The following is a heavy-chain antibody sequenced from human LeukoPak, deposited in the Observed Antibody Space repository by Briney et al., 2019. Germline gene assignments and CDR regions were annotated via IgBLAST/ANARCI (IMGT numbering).Heavy chain of an antibody. D-gene: IGHD5-12*01. V-gene: IGHV5-51*01. J-gene: IGHJ4*02. CDR1: GYSFTSYW. CDR2: IYPGDSDT. Sequence: GESLKISCKGSGYSFTSYWICWVRQMPGKGLEWMGIIYPGDSDTTYSPSFQGQVTISADKSISTAYLQWSSLKASDTAMYYCARIPYSGRYYFDYWGQGTLITVSS. CDR3: ARIPYSGRYYFDY.